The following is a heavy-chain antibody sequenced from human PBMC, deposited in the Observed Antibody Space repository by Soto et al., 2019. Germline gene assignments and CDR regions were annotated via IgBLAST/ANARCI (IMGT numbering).Heavy chain of an antibody. CDR3: ARDPAP. Sequence: QVQLQESGPGLVKPSETLSLTCTVSGGSITRGGYYWSWIRQHPGKGLEWIGYIYNSGTTYYNPSLKSRVTLSVDTSKNQFSMKLTSVTAADTAVYYCARDPAPWGPGTLVTVSS. CDR2: IYNSGTT. J-gene: IGHJ5*02. V-gene: IGHV4-31*03. CDR1: GGSITRGGYY.